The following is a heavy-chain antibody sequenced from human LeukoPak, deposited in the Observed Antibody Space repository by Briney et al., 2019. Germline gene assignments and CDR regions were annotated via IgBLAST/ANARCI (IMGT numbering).Heavy chain of an antibody. CDR3: ARVAVATIDWFDP. Sequence: ASVKVSCRASGYTFTGYYIHWVRQAPGQGLEWMGWINPNSGDTHYVQKFQGRVTMTRDTSISTAYMELSRLISDDTAVYYCARVAVATIDWFDPWGRGTLVTVSS. CDR1: GYTFTGYY. D-gene: IGHD5-12*01. V-gene: IGHV1-2*02. CDR2: INPNSGDT. J-gene: IGHJ5*02.